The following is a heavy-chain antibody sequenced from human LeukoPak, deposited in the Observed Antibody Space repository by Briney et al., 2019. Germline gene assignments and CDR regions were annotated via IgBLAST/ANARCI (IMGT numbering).Heavy chain of an antibody. CDR2: FDPEDGET. CDR3: ATVGSGSYARGDYYMDV. D-gene: IGHD1-26*01. V-gene: IGHV1-24*01. Sequence: GASVKVSXKVSGYTLTELSMHWVRQAPGKGLEWMGGFDPEDGETIYAQKFQGRVTMTEDTSTDTAYMELSSLRSEDTAVYYCATVGSGSYARGDYYMDVWGKGTTVTVSS. CDR1: GYTLTELS. J-gene: IGHJ6*03.